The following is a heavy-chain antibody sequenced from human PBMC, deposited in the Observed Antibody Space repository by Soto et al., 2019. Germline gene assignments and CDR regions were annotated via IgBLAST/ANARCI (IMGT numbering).Heavy chain of an antibody. Sequence: SETLSLTCTVSGGSISSYYWSWIRQPPGKGLEWLGYVFHTGSTNYNPSLKSRITISLDTSKNQFSLKLSSVTAADTAMYYCARGSSSGWYDDYWGQGTLVTVS. V-gene: IGHV4-59*01. J-gene: IGHJ4*02. D-gene: IGHD6-19*01. CDR3: ARGSSSGWYDDY. CDR1: GGSISSYY. CDR2: VFHTGST.